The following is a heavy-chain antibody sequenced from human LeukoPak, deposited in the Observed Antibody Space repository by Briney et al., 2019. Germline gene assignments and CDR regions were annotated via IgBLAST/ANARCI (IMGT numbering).Heavy chain of an antibody. CDR1: GYSISSGYY. CDR2: IYYSGST. V-gene: IGHV4-61*01. J-gene: IGHJ4*02. D-gene: IGHD3-10*01. CDR3: ARSERAYYGSGSYYRFDY. Sequence: SETLSLTCTVSGYSISSGYYWGWIRQPPGKGLEWIGYIYYSGSTNYNPSLKSRVTISVDTSKNQFSLKLSSVTAADTAVYYCARSERAYYGSGSYYRFDYWGQGTLVTVSS.